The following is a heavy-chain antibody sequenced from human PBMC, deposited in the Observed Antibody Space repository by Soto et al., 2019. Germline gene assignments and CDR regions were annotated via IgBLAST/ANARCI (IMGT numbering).Heavy chain of an antibody. CDR2: ISYDGSNK. D-gene: IGHD3-10*01. CDR1: GFTFSSYA. CDR3: ARDKMKSSGYYVDY. V-gene: IGHV3-30-3*01. J-gene: IGHJ4*02. Sequence: GESLKISCAASGFTFSSYAMHWVRQAPGKGLEWVAVISYDGSNKYYADSVKGRFTISRDNSKNTLYLQMNSLRAEDTAVYYCARDKMKSSGYYVDYWGQGTLVTVS.